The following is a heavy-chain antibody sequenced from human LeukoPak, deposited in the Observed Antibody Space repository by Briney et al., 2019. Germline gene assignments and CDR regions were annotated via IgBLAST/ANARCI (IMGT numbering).Heavy chain of an antibody. CDR3: AKGPPIAAAGTDY. V-gene: IGHV3-30*02. Sequence: GSLRLSCAASGFTFSSYGMHWVCQAPGKGLEWVAFIRYDGSNKYYADSVKGRFTISRDNSKNTLYLQMNSLRAEDTAVYYCAKGPPIAAAGTDYWGQGTLVTVSS. CDR1: GFTFSSYG. D-gene: IGHD6-13*01. CDR2: IRYDGSNK. J-gene: IGHJ4*02.